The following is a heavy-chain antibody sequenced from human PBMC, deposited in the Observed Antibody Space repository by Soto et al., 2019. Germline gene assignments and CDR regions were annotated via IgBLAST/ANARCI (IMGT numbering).Heavy chain of an antibody. V-gene: IGHV4-39*01. CDR3: ARQRQAYMDG. CDR2: IYYSGST. Sequence: QLQLQASGPGLVKPSETLSLTCTVSGGSISSSSYYWGWIRQPPGKGLEWIGSIYYSGSTYYNPSMESRVTISVDTSSNQSSLYLSAVTAADTAVYYCARQRQAYMDGWGKGTKVTVSS. CDR1: GGSISSSSYY. J-gene: IGHJ6*03.